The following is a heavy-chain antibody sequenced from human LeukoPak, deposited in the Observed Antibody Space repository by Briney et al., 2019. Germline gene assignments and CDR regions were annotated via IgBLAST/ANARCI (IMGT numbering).Heavy chain of an antibody. CDR1: GFTFSDHY. V-gene: IGHV3-72*01. CDR2: TRNKASGYAT. Sequence: GGSLRLSCAASGFTFSDHYMDWVRQAPGKGLEWVGRTRNKASGYATEYAASVKGRFSIPRDDSKNSLYLQMNSLKTEDTAVYYCARIVVEIVATIRYYGMDVWGQGTTVTVSS. CDR3: ARIVVEIVATIRYYGMDV. J-gene: IGHJ6*02. D-gene: IGHD5-12*01.